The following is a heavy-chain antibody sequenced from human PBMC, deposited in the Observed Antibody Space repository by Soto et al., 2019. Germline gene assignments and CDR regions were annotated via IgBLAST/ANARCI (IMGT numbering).Heavy chain of an antibody. CDR2: IYYSGST. J-gene: IGHJ4*02. D-gene: IGHD3-22*01. CDR1: GRSISSYY. V-gene: IGHV4-59*01. CDR3: ARELPGYYYDSSGYLDY. Sequence: PAETLSLTCTVSGRSISSYYWSWIRQPPGKGLEWIGYIYYSGSTNYNPSLKSRVTISVDTSKNQFSLKLSSVTAADTAVYYCARELPGYYYDSSGYLDYWGQGTLVTVSS.